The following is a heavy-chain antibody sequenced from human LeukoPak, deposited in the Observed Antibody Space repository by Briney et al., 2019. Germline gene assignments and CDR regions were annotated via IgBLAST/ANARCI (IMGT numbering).Heavy chain of an antibody. J-gene: IGHJ4*02. D-gene: IGHD6-13*01. CDR2: ISAYNGNT. CDR3: ARDSSGIAAAGTHDY. V-gene: IGHV1-18*01. Sequence: GASVKVSCKSSGYTFTSYGISWVRQATGQRLEWMGWISAYNGNTNYAQKLQGRVTMTTDTSTSTAYMELRSLRSDDTAVYYCARDSSGIAAAGTHDYWGQGTLVTVSS. CDR1: GYTFTSYG.